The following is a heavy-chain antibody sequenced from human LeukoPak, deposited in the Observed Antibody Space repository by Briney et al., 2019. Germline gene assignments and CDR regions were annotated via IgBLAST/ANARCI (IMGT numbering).Heavy chain of an antibody. V-gene: IGHV3-30-3*01. D-gene: IGHD6-19*01. CDR3: ARDYSSGWFPLDY. CDR1: GFTFSSYA. Sequence: GGSLRLSCVVSGFTFSSYAMHWVRQAPGKGLEWVAIISFDGSNEYYADSVKGRFTISRDNSKNSLYLQMNSLRAEDTAVYYCARDYSSGWFPLDYWGQGTLVTVSS. CDR2: ISFDGSNE. J-gene: IGHJ4*02.